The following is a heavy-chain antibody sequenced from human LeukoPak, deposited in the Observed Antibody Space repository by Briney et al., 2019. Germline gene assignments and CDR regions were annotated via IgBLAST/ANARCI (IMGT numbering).Heavy chain of an antibody. CDR2: FIPILDTT. J-gene: IGHJ4*02. V-gene: IGHV1-69*05. Sequence: ASVKVSCKASGGSFNNYAVTWVRQSPGQGLEWMGGFIPILDTTNYAPNFQGRVTITTDESSTTAYMELSSLKWEDTALYYCARSNDYDYHFNYWGQGTLVTVS. CDR3: ARSNDYDYHFNY. CDR1: GGSFNNYA. D-gene: IGHD5-12*01.